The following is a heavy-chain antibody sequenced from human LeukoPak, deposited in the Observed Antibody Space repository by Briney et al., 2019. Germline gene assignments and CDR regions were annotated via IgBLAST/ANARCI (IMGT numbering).Heavy chain of an antibody. V-gene: IGHV4-34*01. J-gene: IGHJ4*02. CDR3: ARGRYYYDSSGKIYFDY. Sequence: GSLRLSCAASGFTFSNAWMSWVRQAPGKGLEWIGEINHSGSTNYNPSLKSRVTISVDTSKNQFSLKLSSVTAADTAVYYCARGRYYYDSSGKIYFDYWGQGTLVTVSS. CDR2: INHSGST. D-gene: IGHD3-22*01. CDR1: GFTFSNAW.